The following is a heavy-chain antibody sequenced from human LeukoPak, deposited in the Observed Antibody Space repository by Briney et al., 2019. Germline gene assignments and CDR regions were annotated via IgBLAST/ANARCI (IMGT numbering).Heavy chain of an antibody. CDR2: ISSSSTI. CDR1: GFTFSSYG. CDR3: ARVDTAMANDY. D-gene: IGHD5-18*01. Sequence: GGSLRLSCAASGFTFSSYGMTWVRQAPGKGLEWVSYISSSSTIYYADSVKGRFTISRDNAKNSLYLQMNSLRAEDTAVYYCARVDTAMANDYWGQGTLVTVSS. J-gene: IGHJ4*02. V-gene: IGHV3-48*04.